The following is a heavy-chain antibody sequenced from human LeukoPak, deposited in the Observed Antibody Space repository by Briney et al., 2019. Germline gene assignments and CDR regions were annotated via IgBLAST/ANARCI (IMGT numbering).Heavy chain of an antibody. CDR2: VHTSGST. J-gene: IGHJ4*02. Sequence: SETLSLTCDVSGGFIFGDHWSWIRQTAGKGLEWIGRVHTSGSTNYNPSLTSRLTLSQDTSKNQFSLKLSSVTAADTAVYYCAEGGYSSGWYAYYFDYWGQGTLVTVSS. D-gene: IGHD6-19*01. CDR3: AEGGYSSGWYAYYFDY. CDR1: GGFIFGDH. V-gene: IGHV4-4*07.